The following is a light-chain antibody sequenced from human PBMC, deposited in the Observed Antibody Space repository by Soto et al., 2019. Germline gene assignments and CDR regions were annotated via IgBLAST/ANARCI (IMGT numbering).Light chain of an antibody. J-gene: IGLJ1*01. CDR1: SSDVGSFNL. CDR3: WSYLPTDTYV. V-gene: IGLV2-23*02. Sequence: QSALTQPASVSGSPGQSITISCTGTSSDVGSFNLVSWYQQHPGRAPKLIIYEVTKRPSGVSDRFSGSKSGNTASLTISGLQADDDADYYCWSYLPTDTYVFGTGTKLTVL. CDR2: EVT.